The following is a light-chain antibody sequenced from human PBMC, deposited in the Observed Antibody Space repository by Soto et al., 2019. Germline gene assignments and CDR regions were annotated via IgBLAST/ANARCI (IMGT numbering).Light chain of an antibody. Sequence: DIQMTQSPTTLSASIGDRVTITCRASESIRTWLAWYQHKPGKAPKFLIYDASTLESGVPSRFSGSGSGTEFTLTISSLQPDDCATYYCQQASSFPLAFGGGTKVDIK. CDR3: QQASSFPLA. V-gene: IGKV1-5*01. J-gene: IGKJ4*01. CDR2: DAS. CDR1: ESIRTW.